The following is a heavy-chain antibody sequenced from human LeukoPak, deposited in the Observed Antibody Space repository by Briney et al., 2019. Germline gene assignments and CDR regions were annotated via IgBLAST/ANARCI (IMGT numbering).Heavy chain of an antibody. V-gene: IGHV3-64*01. D-gene: IGHD5-18*01. CDR1: GFTFSSHA. J-gene: IGHJ2*01. CDR3: AGGREAAKTRYFDL. CDR2: ISDNGGRT. Sequence: PGGSLRLSCAASGFTFSSHAMHWVRQAPGKGLECVSTISDNGGRTYYANSVKGRFSVSRDNSKNTLYLQMGSLRAEDVAVYYCAGGREAAKTRYFDLWGRGTLVTVSS.